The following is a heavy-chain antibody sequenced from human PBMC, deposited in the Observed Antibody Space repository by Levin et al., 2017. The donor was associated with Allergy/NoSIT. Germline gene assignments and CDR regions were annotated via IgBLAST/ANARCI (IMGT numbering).Heavy chain of an antibody. CDR2: IYYSGST. V-gene: IGHV4-59*01. CDR1: GGSISSYY. Sequence: PSETLSLTCTVSGGSISSYYWSWIRQPPGKGLEWIGYIYYSGSTNYNPSLKSRVTISVDTSKNQFSLKLSSVTAADTAVYYCARVMGTAVRKRNGGWFDPWGQGTLVTVSS. J-gene: IGHJ5*02. D-gene: IGHD2-21*02. CDR3: ARVMGTAVRKRNGGWFDP.